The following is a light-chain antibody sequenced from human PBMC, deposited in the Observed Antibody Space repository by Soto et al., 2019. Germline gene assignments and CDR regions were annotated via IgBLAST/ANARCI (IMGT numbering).Light chain of an antibody. CDR3: QSYDSSLSGFV. V-gene: IGLV1-40*01. J-gene: IGLJ1*01. Sequence: QSVLTQPPSVSGAPGQRVTISCTGSSSSIGAGYDVHWYQQLPGTAPKLLIYGNSNRPSGVPDRFSGSKSGTSAPLAITGLQAEDEADYYCQSYDSSLSGFVFGTGTKVTVL. CDR1: SSSIGAGYD. CDR2: GNS.